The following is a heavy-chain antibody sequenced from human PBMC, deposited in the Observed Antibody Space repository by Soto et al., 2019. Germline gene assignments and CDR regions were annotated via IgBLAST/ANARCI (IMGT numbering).Heavy chain of an antibody. CDR2: ISSSGSTI. J-gene: IGHJ4*02. D-gene: IGHD3-9*01. CDR3: AREAYYDILTYERGPFDY. Sequence: GGSLRLSCAASGFTFSDYYMSWIRQAPGKGLEWVSYISSSGSTIYYADSVKGRFTISRDNAKNSLYLQMNSLRAEDTAVYYCAREAYYDILTYERGPFDYWGQGTLVTVSS. V-gene: IGHV3-11*01. CDR1: GFTFSDYY.